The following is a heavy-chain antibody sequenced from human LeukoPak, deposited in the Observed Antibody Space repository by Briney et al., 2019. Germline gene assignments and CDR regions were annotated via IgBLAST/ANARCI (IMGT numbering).Heavy chain of an antibody. CDR3: AKAPYSGSYYGGGGDYFDY. J-gene: IGHJ4*02. CDR1: GFTFSSYG. D-gene: IGHD1-26*01. CDR2: ISYDGSNK. V-gene: IGHV3-30*18. Sequence: GGSLRLSCAASGFTFSSYGMHWVRQAPGKGLEWVAVISYDGSNKYYADSVKGRFTISRDNSKNTLYLQMNSLRAEDTAVYYCAKAPYSGSYYGGGGDYFDYWGQGTLVTVSS.